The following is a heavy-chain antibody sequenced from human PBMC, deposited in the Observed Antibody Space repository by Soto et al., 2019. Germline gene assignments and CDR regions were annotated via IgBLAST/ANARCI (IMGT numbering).Heavy chain of an antibody. CDR2: ISYDERNI. CDR3: ARDSWGFDC. Sequence: QVELVESGGGVVQPGTSLRLSCAASGFIFKNYDMHWVRQAPGKGLERVADISYDERNIHYPESVRGRFTISRDNSKNTLFLQMSNRRPEDTAVYYCARDSWGFDCWGQGTLVTVSS. J-gene: IGHJ4*02. D-gene: IGHD2-15*01. CDR1: GFIFKNYD. V-gene: IGHV3-30*04.